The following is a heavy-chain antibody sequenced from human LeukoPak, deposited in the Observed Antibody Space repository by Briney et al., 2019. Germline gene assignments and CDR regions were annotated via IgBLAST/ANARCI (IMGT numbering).Heavy chain of an antibody. J-gene: IGHJ4*02. CDR2: IYYTGST. CDR3: AITRGYSYGYLDY. D-gene: IGHD5-18*01. CDR1: GRSISSFN. V-gene: IGHV4-59*08. Sequence: SETLSLTCTVSGRSISSFNWSWIRQPPGQGLEWLGYIYYTGSTNYNPSLKSRVTISVDTSKNRFSLKLSSVTAADTAVYYCAITRGYSYGYLDYWGQGTLVTVSS.